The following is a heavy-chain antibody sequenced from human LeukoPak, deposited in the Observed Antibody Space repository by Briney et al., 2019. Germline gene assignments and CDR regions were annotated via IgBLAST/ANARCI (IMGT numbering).Heavy chain of an antibody. V-gene: IGHV4-39*07. CDR2: IYYSGST. J-gene: IGHJ4*02. Sequence: SETLSLTCTVSGGSISSSSYYWGWIRQPPGKGLEWIGSIYYSGSTYYNPSLKSRVTISVDASKNQFSLKLSSVTAADTAVYYCARDSLLADIVVVTAIPFDELAFDYWGQGTLVTVSS. CDR3: ARDSLLADIVVVTAIPFDELAFDY. D-gene: IGHD2-21*02. CDR1: GGSISSSSYY.